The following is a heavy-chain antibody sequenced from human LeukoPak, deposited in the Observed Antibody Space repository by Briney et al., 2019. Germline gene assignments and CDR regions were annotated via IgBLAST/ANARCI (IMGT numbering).Heavy chain of an antibody. CDR1: GGSISIYY. J-gene: IGHJ6*03. CDR3: ARVIGYSYGDYYYCYMDV. V-gene: IGHV4-59*01. Sequence: SETLSLTCTVSGGSISIYYWSWIRQPPGKGLEWIGYIYYSGGTNYNPSLKSRVTISVDTSKNQFSLKLSSVTAADTAVYYCARVIGYSYGDYYYCYMDVWGKGTTVTISS. CDR2: IYYSGGT. D-gene: IGHD5-18*01.